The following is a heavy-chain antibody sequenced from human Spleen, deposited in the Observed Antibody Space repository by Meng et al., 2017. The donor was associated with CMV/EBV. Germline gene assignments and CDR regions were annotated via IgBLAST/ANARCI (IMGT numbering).Heavy chain of an antibody. Sequence: ASVKVSCKASGYTFTGYYMHWVRQAPGQGLEWMGWINPNGGVTNYAQKFQGRVTMTRDTSITTVYMELSRLRSDDTAVYYCASPIILVPAVVDYYYGVDVWGRGTTVTVSS. V-gene: IGHV1-2*02. D-gene: IGHD2-2*01. CDR1: GYTFTGYY. CDR3: ASPIILVPAVVDYYYGVDV. J-gene: IGHJ6*02. CDR2: INPNGGVT.